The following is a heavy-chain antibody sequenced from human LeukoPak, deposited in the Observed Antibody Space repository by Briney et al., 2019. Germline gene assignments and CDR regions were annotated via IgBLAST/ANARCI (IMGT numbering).Heavy chain of an antibody. CDR3: ARGTPATAIYFDY. J-gene: IGHJ4*02. Sequence: ASVKVSCKASGGTLSSYAISWVRQAPGQGLEWMGGIIPIFGTPNYAQKFQGRVTITADESTSTAYMELSSLRSEDTAAYYCARGTPATAIYFDYWGQGTLVTVSS. CDR2: IIPIFGTP. CDR1: GGTLSSYA. D-gene: IGHD5-12*01. V-gene: IGHV1-69*01.